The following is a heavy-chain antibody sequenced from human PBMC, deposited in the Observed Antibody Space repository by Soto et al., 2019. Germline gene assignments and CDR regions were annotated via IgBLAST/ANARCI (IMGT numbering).Heavy chain of an antibody. V-gene: IGHV3-30-3*01. Sequence: VQLVETGGGVVQPGRSLRLSCAASGFTFSSYAMHWVRQAPGKGLEWVAVISYDGSNKYYADSVKGRFTISRDNSKNTLYLQMNSLRAEDTAVYYCARGADIVVGLGNVRFDPWGQGTLVTVSS. CDR1: GFTFSSYA. D-gene: IGHD2-2*01. J-gene: IGHJ5*02. CDR2: ISYDGSNK. CDR3: ARGADIVVGLGNVRFDP.